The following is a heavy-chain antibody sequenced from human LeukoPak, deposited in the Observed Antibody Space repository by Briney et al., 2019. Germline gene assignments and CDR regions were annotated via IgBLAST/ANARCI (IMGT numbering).Heavy chain of an antibody. V-gene: IGHV3-74*01. CDR3: ATKQWLAPPPDS. D-gene: IGHD6-19*01. CDR1: GFTFSKYW. Sequence: GGSLRLSCAASGFTFSKYWMLWVRQAPGKGLESVSRINTDGTVTSYADSVKGRFTVSRDNADNTMFLQMNSVRDEDTAVYYCATKQWLAPPPDSWGQGTPVTVSS. CDR2: INTDGTVT. J-gene: IGHJ4*02.